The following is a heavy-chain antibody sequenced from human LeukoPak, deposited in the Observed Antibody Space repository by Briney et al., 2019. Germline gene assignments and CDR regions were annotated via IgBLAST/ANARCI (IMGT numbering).Heavy chain of an antibody. Sequence: GGPLRLSCTASGFTFGDYAMSWFRQAPGKGLEWVGFIRSKTYGGTTEYAASVKGRFTISRDDSKSIAYLQMNSLKTEDTAVYYCTRDWLTVTARNAKDRQDYWGQGTLVTVSS. CDR1: GFTFGDYA. J-gene: IGHJ4*02. V-gene: IGHV3-49*03. CDR3: TRDWLTVTARNAKDRQDY. D-gene: IGHD2-21*02. CDR2: IRSKTYGGTT.